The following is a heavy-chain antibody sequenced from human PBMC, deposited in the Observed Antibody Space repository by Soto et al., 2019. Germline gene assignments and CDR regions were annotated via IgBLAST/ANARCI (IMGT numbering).Heavy chain of an antibody. CDR3: ASLSRFALDY. J-gene: IGHJ4*02. Sequence: GGSLRLSCAASGFSFNTYSMNWVRQAPGKGLEWVSSISSSSSYINYANSVKGRFTISRDNAKNSLYLQMNSLRAEDTAVYYCASLSRFALDYWGQGTLVTVSS. V-gene: IGHV3-21*01. CDR1: GFSFNTYS. CDR2: ISSSSSYI. D-gene: IGHD3-10*01.